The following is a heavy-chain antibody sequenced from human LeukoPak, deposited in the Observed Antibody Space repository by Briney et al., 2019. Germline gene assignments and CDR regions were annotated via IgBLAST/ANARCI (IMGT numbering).Heavy chain of an antibody. CDR1: GFTFSSDG. J-gene: IGHJ5*02. Sequence: GGSLRLSCAASGFTFSSDGMHWVRQAPGKGLEWVAVISYDGSNKYYADSVKGRFTISRDNSKNTLYLQMNSLRAEDTAVYYCAREYSSGWYGFRGWFDPWGQGTLVTVSS. CDR3: AREYSSGWYGFRGWFDP. D-gene: IGHD6-19*01. V-gene: IGHV3-30*03. CDR2: ISYDGSNK.